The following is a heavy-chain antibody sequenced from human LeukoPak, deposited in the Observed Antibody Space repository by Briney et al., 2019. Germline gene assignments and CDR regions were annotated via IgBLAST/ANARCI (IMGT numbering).Heavy chain of an antibody. J-gene: IGHJ6*04. Sequence: GGSLRLSCAASGFIFSIYWMSWVRQGPGKGLEWVSYISSSGSTIYYADSVKGRFTISRDNAKNSLYLQMNSLRAEDTAVYYCAELGITMIGGVWGKGTTVTISS. CDR1: GFIFSIYW. CDR2: ISSSGSTI. CDR3: AELGITMIGGV. V-gene: IGHV3-48*04. D-gene: IGHD3-10*02.